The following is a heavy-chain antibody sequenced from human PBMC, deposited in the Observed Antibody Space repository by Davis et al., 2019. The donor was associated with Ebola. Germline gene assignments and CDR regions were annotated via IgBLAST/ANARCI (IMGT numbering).Heavy chain of an antibody. CDR3: ARGRGRPVYSSSWTSFDY. CDR1: GFTFSSYA. V-gene: IGHV3-30-3*01. D-gene: IGHD6-13*01. J-gene: IGHJ4*02. Sequence: PGGSLRLSCAASGFTFSSYAMHWVRQAPGKGLEWVAVISYDGSNKYYADSVKGRFTISRDNSKNTLYLQMNSLRAEDTAVYYCARGRGRPVYSSSWTSFDYWGQGTLVTVSS. CDR2: ISYDGSNK.